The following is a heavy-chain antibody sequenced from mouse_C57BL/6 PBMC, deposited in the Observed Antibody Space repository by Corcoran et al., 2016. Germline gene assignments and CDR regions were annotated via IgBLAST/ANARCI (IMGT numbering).Heavy chain of an antibody. V-gene: IGHV1-19*01. Sequence: EVQLQQSGPVLVKPGASVKMSCKASGYTFTDYYMNWVKQSHGKSLEWIGVINPYNGGTSYNQKFKGKATLTVDKSSSTAYMELNSLTSEDSAVYYCARGGYYGSSYVVWFAYWGQGTLVTVSA. D-gene: IGHD1-1*01. J-gene: IGHJ3*01. CDR1: GYTFTDYY. CDR2: INPYNGGT. CDR3: ARGGYYGSSYVVWFAY.